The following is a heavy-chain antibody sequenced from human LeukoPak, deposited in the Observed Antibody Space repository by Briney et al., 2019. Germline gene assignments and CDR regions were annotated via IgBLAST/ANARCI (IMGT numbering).Heavy chain of an antibody. J-gene: IGHJ6*03. V-gene: IGHV1-2*02. CDR2: INPNSGGT. CDR1: GYTFTGYY. D-gene: IGHD3-10*01. Sequence: ASVKVSCKASGYTFTGYYIHWVRQAPGQGLEWMGWINPNSGGTNYAQKFQGRVTMTRDTSISTAYMELSRLRSDDTAVYYCARGKVDRGVLVWYYYYYMDVWGKGTTATVSS. CDR3: ARGKVDRGVLVWYYYYYMDV.